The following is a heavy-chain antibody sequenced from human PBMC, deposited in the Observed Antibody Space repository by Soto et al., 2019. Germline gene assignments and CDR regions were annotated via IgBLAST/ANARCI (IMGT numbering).Heavy chain of an antibody. Sequence: QVQLVESGGGVVQPGRSLRLSCAASGFTFSSYGMHWVRQAPGKGLEWVAVIWYDGSNKYYADSVKGRFTISRDNSKNTLYLQMNSLRAEDTAVYYCARERYYYDSSGYHYYYGMDVWGQGTTVTVSS. CDR1: GFTFSSYG. J-gene: IGHJ6*02. CDR2: IWYDGSNK. V-gene: IGHV3-33*01. D-gene: IGHD3-22*01. CDR3: ARERYYYDSSGYHYYYGMDV.